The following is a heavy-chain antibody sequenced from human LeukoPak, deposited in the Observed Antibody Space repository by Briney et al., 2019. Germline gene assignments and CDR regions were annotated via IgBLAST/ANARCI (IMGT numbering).Heavy chain of an antibody. J-gene: IGHJ4*02. Sequence: KPSETLSLTCTVSGGSISSYYWSWIRQPPGKGLEWIGYIYYSGSTNYNPSLKSRVTISVDTSKNQFSLKLSSVTAADTAVYYCARHPFKRNYFDYWGQGTLVTVSS. CDR2: IYYSGST. D-gene: IGHD3-16*01. V-gene: IGHV4-59*01. CDR1: GGSISSYY. CDR3: ARHPFKRNYFDY.